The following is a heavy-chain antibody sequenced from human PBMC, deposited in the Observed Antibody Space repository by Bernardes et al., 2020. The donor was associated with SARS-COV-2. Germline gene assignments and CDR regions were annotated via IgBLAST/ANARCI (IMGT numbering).Heavy chain of an antibody. J-gene: IGHJ4*02. CDR3: ARARVVVAATLGY. D-gene: IGHD2-15*01. Sequence: GGSLRLSRAASGFTFSSYSMNWVRQAPGKGLEWVSSISSSSSYIYYADSVKGRFTISRDNAKNSLYLQMNSLRAEDTAVYYCARARVVVAATLGYWGQGTLVTVSS. V-gene: IGHV3-21*01. CDR2: ISSSSSYI. CDR1: GFTFSSYS.